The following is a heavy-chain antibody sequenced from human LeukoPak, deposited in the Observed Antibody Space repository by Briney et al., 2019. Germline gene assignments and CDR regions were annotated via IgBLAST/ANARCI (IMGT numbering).Heavy chain of an antibody. CDR1: GFTVSSNY. CDR3: ARDSRAYCGGDCWAGDAFDI. J-gene: IGHJ3*02. V-gene: IGHV3-66*01. CDR2: IYSGGST. D-gene: IGHD2-21*02. Sequence: GGSLRFSCAASGFTVSSNYMSWVRQAPGKGLEWVSVIYSGGSTYYADSVKGRFTISRDNSKNTLYLQMNSLRAEDTAVYYCARDSRAYCGGDCWAGDAFDIWGQGTMVTVSS.